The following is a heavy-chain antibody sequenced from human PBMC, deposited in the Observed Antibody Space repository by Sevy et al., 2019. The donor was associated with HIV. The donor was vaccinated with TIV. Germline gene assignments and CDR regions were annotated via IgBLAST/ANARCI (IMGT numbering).Heavy chain of an antibody. CDR3: ARVWKEPNMLGSGTPTYFDY. CDR2: INPNSGGT. V-gene: IGHV1-2*02. CDR1: GYTFTGYY. Sequence: ASVKVSCKASGYTFTGYYMHWVRQAPGQGLEWMGWINPNSGGTNYAQKFQGRVTMTRDTSISTAYMELSRLRSDDTAVYYCARVWKEPNMLGSGTPTYFDYWGQGTLVTVSS. D-gene: IGHD3-10*01. J-gene: IGHJ4*02.